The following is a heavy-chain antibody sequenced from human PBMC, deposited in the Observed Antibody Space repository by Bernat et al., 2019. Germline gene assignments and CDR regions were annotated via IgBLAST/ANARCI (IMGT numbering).Heavy chain of an antibody. CDR1: GFTFSSYW. J-gene: IGHJ4*02. CDR2: INGDGSTS. V-gene: IGHV3-74*01. D-gene: IGHD1-14*01. Sequence: EVQLVESGGGLIQPGGSLRLSCAASGFTFSSYWMHWVRQAPGKGLVWVSRINGDGSTSNYADSVKGRFTISRDNAKNTLYLQMNNLRAEDTAVYYCDAVEPDYWGQGTLVTVSS. CDR3: DAVEPDY.